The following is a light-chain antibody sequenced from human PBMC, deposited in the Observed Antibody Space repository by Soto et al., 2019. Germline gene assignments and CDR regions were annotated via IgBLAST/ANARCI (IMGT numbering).Light chain of an antibody. J-gene: IGKJ1*01. CDR1: QSVSSSY. CDR2: GAS. Sequence: EIVLTQSPGTLSLSPAERATLSCRASQSVSSSYLVWYQQKPGQAPRLLIYGASSRATGIPDRFSGSGSGTDFTLTISRLEPEDFAVYYCQQYGSSPRTFGQGTKVEIK. CDR3: QQYGSSPRT. V-gene: IGKV3-20*01.